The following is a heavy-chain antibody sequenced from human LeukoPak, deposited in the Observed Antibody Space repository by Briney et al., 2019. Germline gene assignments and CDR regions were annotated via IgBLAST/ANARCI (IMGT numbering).Heavy chain of an antibody. CDR3: ARYPQEEYSSGWYWYFDL. CDR1: GGSISSYY. D-gene: IGHD6-19*01. CDR2: IYYSGST. Sequence: SETLSLTCSVSGGSISSYYWSWIRPPPGKGLEWIGYIYYSGSTNCNPSLKSRVTISVDTSKNQFSLKLSSVTAADTAVYYCARYPQEEYSSGWYWYFDLWGRGTLVTVSS. V-gene: IGHV4-59*01. J-gene: IGHJ2*01.